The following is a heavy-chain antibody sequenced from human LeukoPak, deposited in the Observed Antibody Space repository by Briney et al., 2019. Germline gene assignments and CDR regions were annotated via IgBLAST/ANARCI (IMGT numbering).Heavy chain of an antibody. J-gene: IGHJ4*02. CDR2: ISGSGGST. CDR1: GFTFSNKA. V-gene: IGHV3-23*01. D-gene: IGHD3-22*01. CDR3: ARDKGDYDTSGSLFVF. Sequence: GGSLRLSCAASGFTFSNKAMSWVRQAPGEGLEWVSTISGSGGSTYYADSVRGRFTISRDNSKNTLYLQMNSLRAEDTAVYYCARDKGDYDTSGSLFVFGGQGTLVTVSS.